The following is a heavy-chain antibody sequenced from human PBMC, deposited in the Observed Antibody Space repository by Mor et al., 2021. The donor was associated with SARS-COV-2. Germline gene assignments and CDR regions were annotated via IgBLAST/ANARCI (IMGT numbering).Heavy chain of an antibody. J-gene: IGHJ4*02. D-gene: IGHD2-15*01. CDR2: LSTISRSI. CDR3: ARDGILGYCSGDGCY. Sequence: VASLSTISRSIYYADSVKGRFTISRDNAKNSLYLQMNSLRAEDTAVYYCARDGILGYCSGDGCYWGQGTLVTVSS. V-gene: IGHV3-21*01.